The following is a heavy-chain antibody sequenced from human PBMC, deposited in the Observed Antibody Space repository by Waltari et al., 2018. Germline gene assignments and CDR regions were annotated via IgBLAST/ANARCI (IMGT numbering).Heavy chain of an antibody. V-gene: IGHV4-38-2*01. CDR2: IYHSGST. CDR3: ARVNYSSGWYYFDY. D-gene: IGHD6-19*01. CDR1: GYSISSGYY. J-gene: IGHJ4*02. Sequence: QVQLQESGPGLVKPSETLSLTCAVSGYSISSGYYWGWIRQPPGKGLEWIGSIYHSGSTYYNQSLKSRVTISVDTSKNQFSLKLSSVTAADTAVYYCARVNYSSGWYYFDYWGQGTLVTVSS.